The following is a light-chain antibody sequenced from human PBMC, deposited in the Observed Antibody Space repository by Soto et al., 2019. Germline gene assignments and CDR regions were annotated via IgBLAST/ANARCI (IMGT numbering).Light chain of an antibody. Sequence: DIQMTQSPSTLSASVGDRVTITCRASQSISSWLAWYQQKPGQAPKLLTYKASSLESGVPSRFSGSGSGTEFTLTISSLQPDDSATYYCQQYESSSITFGQGTRLEIK. CDR2: KAS. CDR1: QSISSW. V-gene: IGKV1-5*03. J-gene: IGKJ5*01. CDR3: QQYESSSIT.